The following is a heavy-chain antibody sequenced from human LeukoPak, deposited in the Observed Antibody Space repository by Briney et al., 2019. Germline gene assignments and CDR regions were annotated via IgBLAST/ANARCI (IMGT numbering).Heavy chain of an antibody. CDR3: ARELLRGSGSYMDV. J-gene: IGHJ6*03. CDR2: INPNNGGT. D-gene: IGHD3-10*01. CDR1: GYTFTGYY. V-gene: IGHV1-2*02. Sequence: ASVKVSCKASGYTFTGYYMHWVRQAPGQGLEWMGWINPNNGGTNYAQKFQGRVTMTRDTSISTAYMELSRLRSDDTAVYYCARELLRGSGSYMDVWGKGTTVTISS.